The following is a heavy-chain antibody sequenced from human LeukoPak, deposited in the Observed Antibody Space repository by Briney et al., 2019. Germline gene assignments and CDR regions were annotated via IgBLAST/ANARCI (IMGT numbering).Heavy chain of an antibody. Sequence: GGSLRLSCAASGFTFSSYAMHWVRQAPGKGLEWVAVISYDGSNKYYADSVKGRFTISRDNSKNTLYLQTNSLRAEDTAVYYCARDNSNYYYGMDVWGQGTTVTVSS. J-gene: IGHJ6*02. CDR3: ARDNSNYYYGMDV. V-gene: IGHV3-30-3*01. CDR1: GFTFSSYA. CDR2: ISYDGSNK. D-gene: IGHD2/OR15-2a*01.